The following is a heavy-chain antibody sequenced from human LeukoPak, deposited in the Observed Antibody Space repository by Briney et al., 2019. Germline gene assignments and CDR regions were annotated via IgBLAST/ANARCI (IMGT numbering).Heavy chain of an antibody. V-gene: IGHV1-18*01. CDR1: GYTFTSYG. Sequence: ASVKVSCKASGYTFTSYGISWVRQAPGQGLEWMGWISAYNGNTNYAQKLQGRVTMTTDTSTSTAYMELRSLRSDDTAVYYCAREGVYSGYKYYYYGMDVWGQGTTDTVSS. CDR2: ISAYNGNT. D-gene: IGHD5-12*01. CDR3: AREGVYSGYKYYYYGMDV. J-gene: IGHJ6*02.